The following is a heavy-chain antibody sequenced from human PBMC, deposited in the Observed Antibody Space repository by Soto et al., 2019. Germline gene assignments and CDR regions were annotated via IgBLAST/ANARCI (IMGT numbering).Heavy chain of an antibody. CDR1: GGSISSGGYY. CDR3: ARVRYCSSTSCPYYYGMDV. J-gene: IGHJ6*02. V-gene: IGHV4-31*03. Sequence: SETLSLTCTVSGGSISSGGYYWSWIRQHPGKGLEWIGYIYYSGSTYYNPSLKSRVTISVDTSKNQFSLKLSSVTAADTAVYYCARVRYCSSTSCPYYYGMDVWGQGTTVTVSS. D-gene: IGHD2-2*01. CDR2: IYYSGST.